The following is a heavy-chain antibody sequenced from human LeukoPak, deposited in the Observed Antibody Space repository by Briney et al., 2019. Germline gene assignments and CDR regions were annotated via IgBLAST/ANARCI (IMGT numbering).Heavy chain of an antibody. CDR1: GFTFGSSA. V-gene: IGHV3-23*01. Sequence: GGSLRLSCAASGFTFGSSAMSWVRQAPGKGPEWVSTFSRSGPDTYYADSVKGRFTIFRDNSKNTLYLQMNSLRAEDTAVYYCARVGWEQLVHYYYYMDVWGKGTTVTVSS. D-gene: IGHD6-6*01. J-gene: IGHJ6*03. CDR2: FSRSGPDT. CDR3: ARVGWEQLVHYYYYMDV.